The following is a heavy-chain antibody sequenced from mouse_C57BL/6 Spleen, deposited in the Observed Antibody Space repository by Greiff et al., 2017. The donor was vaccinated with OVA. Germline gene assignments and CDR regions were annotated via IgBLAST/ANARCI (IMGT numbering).Heavy chain of an antibody. Sequence: EVKLQESGGGLVQPGGSMKLSCAASGFTFSDAWMDWVRQSPEKGLEWVAEIRNKANNHATYYAESVKGRFTISRDDPKSSVYLQMNSLRAEDTGIYYCTRRQLRLFPFAYWGQGTLVTVSA. D-gene: IGHD3-2*02. CDR3: TRRQLRLFPFAY. V-gene: IGHV6-6*01. J-gene: IGHJ3*01. CDR2: IRNKANNHAT. CDR1: GFTFSDAW.